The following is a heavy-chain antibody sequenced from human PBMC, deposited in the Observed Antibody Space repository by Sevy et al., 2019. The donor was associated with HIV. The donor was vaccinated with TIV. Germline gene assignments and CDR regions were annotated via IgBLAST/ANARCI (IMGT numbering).Heavy chain of an antibody. Sequence: GGSLRLSCEASGFDFSSHWMQWVRQAPVKGLVWVSRMNTDGSSTNYEDSVKGRFTIPRDNAKNTLYLKMNNLRDEDTALYYCATPRFDFWGPGTLVTGTS. J-gene: IGHJ4*02. CDR2: MNTDGSST. CDR1: GFDFSSHW. V-gene: IGHV3-74*01. CDR3: ATPRFDF.